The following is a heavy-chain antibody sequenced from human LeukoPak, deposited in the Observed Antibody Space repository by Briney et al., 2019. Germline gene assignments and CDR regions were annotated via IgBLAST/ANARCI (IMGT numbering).Heavy chain of an antibody. V-gene: IGHV3-53*01. Sequence: PGGSLRLSCAASGLTVSSNYMSWVRQAPGKGLEWVSVIYSGGSTYYADSVKGRFTISRDNSKNTLYLQMNSLRAEDTALYYCAKGKGEMDLLRFFDWLFDYWGQGTLVTVSS. CDR3: AKGKGEMDLLRFFDWLFDY. D-gene: IGHD3-9*01. J-gene: IGHJ4*02. CDR1: GLTVSSNY. CDR2: IYSGGST.